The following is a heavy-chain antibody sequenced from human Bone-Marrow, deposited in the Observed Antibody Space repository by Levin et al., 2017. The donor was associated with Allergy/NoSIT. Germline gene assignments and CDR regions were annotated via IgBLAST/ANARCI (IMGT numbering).Heavy chain of an antibody. CDR2: IYQSGTT. J-gene: IGHJ5*02. Sequence: GSLRLSCAVSGYSITISYYWGWIRQPPGKGLEWIGIIYQSGTTYYNPSLKSRVTISVDTSKNQFSLKLSSVTAADTAVYYCARLVVGYCSSSSCPGRFDPWGQGTLVSVSS. D-gene: IGHD2-2*01. V-gene: IGHV4-38-2*01. CDR3: ARLVVGYCSSSSCPGRFDP. CDR1: GYSITISYY.